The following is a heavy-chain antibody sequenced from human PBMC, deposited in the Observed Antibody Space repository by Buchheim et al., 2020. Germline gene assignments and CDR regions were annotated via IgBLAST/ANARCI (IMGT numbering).Heavy chain of an antibody. Sequence: QVQLQESGPGLVKPSQTLSLTCTVSGGSISSGGYYWSWIRQHPGKGLEWIGYIYYSGSTYYNPSLKSRVTISVDTSKNQFSLKLSSVTAADTAVYYCARGGLALDIVLVPAAMDWFDPWGQGTL. J-gene: IGHJ5*02. D-gene: IGHD2-2*01. CDR3: ARGGLALDIVLVPAAMDWFDP. CDR1: GGSISSGGYY. CDR2: IYYSGST. V-gene: IGHV4-31*03.